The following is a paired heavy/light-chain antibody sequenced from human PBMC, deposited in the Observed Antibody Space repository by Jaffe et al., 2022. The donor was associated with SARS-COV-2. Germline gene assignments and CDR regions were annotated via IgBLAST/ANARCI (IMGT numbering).Heavy chain of an antibody. CDR1: GFTFSDYW. CDR3: ASGPDQGDY. Sequence: EVHLEQSGGGLVQPGGSLRLSCTVSGFTFSDYWMTWVRQAPGKGLEWVANIKEDGSVKLYGDSVKGRFTISRDNTKNSLYLQMNNLRVDDTAVYYCASGPDQGDYWGQGTLVTVSS. V-gene: IGHV3-7*01. D-gene: IGHD2-2*01. CDR2: IKEDGSVK. J-gene: IGHJ4*02.
Light chain of an antibody. Sequence: QAGLTQPPSVSKGLRQIATLTCGGNSNNVGDQGATWLQQHQGHPPKVLSYRNGDRPSGISERFSASRSGITASLTITGLQPEDEADYYCSAWDSSLRVWVFGGGTKLTVL. J-gene: IGLJ3*02. CDR1: SNNVGDQG. V-gene: IGLV10-54*04. CDR3: SAWDSSLRVWV. CDR2: RNG.